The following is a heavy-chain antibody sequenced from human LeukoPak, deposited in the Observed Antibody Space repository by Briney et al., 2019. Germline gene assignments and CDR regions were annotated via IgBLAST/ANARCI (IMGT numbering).Heavy chain of an antibody. V-gene: IGHV3-33*01. CDR1: GLTFSSFG. CDR3: ARDGYSGYSEYFQH. J-gene: IGHJ1*01. D-gene: IGHD5-12*01. CDR2: IWYDGSNK. Sequence: PGGSLRLSCTASGLTFSSFGMHWVLQAPGKGLEWVAVIWYDGSNKYYADSVKGRFTISRDNSKNTLYLQMNSLRAEDTAVYYCARDGYSGYSEYFQHWGQGTLVTVSS.